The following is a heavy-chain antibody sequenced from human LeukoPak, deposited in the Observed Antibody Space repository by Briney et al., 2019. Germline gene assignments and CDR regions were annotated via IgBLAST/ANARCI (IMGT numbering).Heavy chain of an antibody. V-gene: IGHV4-39*02. CDR1: GGSISSSSYY. J-gene: IGHJ3*02. CDR3: ARDGMVRGFDI. Sequence: PSETLSLTCTVSGGSISSSSYYWGWIRQPPGKGLEWIGSIYYSGSTYYNPSLKSRVTISVDTSKNQFSLKLSSVTAADTAVYYCARDGMVRGFDIWGQGTMVTVSS. CDR2: IYYSGST. D-gene: IGHD3-10*01.